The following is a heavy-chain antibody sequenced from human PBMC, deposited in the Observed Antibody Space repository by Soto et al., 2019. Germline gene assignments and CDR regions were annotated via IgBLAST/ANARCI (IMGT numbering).Heavy chain of an antibody. Sequence: QPGGSLRLSCAASGFTFSSYGMHWVRQAPGKGLEWVAVISYDGSNKYYADSVKGRFTISRDNSKNTLYLQMNSLRAEDTAVYYCAKDWYYDILTGYYEVPHYGIDVWGQGTTVTVSS. D-gene: IGHD3-9*01. CDR2: ISYDGSNK. CDR1: GFTFSSYG. J-gene: IGHJ6*02. CDR3: AKDWYYDILTGYYEVPHYGIDV. V-gene: IGHV3-30*18.